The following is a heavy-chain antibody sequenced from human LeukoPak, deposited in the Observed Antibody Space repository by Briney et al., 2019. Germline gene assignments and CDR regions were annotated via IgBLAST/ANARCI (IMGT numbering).Heavy chain of an antibody. D-gene: IGHD1-26*01. J-gene: IGHJ5*02. CDR1: GGSFSGYY. Sequence: PSETLSLICAVYGGSFSGYYWSWIRQPPGKGLEWIGEINHSGSTNYNPSLKSRVTISVDTSKNQFSLKLSSVTAADTAVYYCARGPWGATGSRWFDPWGQGTLVTVSS. CDR2: INHSGST. CDR3: ARGPWGATGSRWFDP. V-gene: IGHV4-34*01.